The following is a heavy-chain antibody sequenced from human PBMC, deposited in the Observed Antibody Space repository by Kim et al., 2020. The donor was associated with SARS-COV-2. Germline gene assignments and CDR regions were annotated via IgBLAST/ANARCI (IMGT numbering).Heavy chain of an antibody. CDR3: AKGSAPSGSYYETGFY. D-gene: IGHD1-26*01. Sequence: GGSLRLSCAASGFTFSGFGMYWVRQAPGKGLEWVSTITGSGDKAWYADSVKGRFTISRDNSKNTLYLQMSSLRVEDTAVYYCAKGSAPSGSYYETGFYWGQGTLVTVSS. CDR2: ITGSGDKA. V-gene: IGHV3-23*01. J-gene: IGHJ4*02. CDR1: GFTFSGFG.